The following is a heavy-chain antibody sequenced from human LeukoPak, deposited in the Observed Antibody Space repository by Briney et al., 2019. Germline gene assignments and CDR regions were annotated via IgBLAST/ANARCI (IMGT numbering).Heavy chain of an antibody. CDR1: GGSINSHY. Sequence: SETLSLTCAVSGGSINSHYWGWIRQPPGKGLQWIGDIYYTGKNNYNPSLKSRVTISLDTSKEHLSLNLTSVVAADTAIYYCVRRDTGWNYFYYSGQGILVTVSS. CDR2: IYYTGKN. J-gene: IGHJ4*02. D-gene: IGHD6-19*01. CDR3: VRRDTGWNYFYY. V-gene: IGHV4-59*08.